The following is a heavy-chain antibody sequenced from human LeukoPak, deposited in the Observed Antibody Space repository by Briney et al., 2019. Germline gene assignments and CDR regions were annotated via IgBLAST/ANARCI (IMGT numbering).Heavy chain of an antibody. CDR2: ISAYNGNT. CDR3: ASGESFDY. CDR1: GYTFTEYY. Sequence: ASVKVSCKASGYTFTEYYMHWVRQAPGQGLEWMGWISAYNGNTNYAQKLQGRVTMTRDTSISTAYMELSRLRSDDTAVYYCASGESFDYWGQGTLVTVSS. J-gene: IGHJ4*02. V-gene: IGHV1-2*02.